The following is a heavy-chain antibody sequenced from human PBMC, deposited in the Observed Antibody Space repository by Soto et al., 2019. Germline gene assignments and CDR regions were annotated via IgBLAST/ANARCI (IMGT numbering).Heavy chain of an antibody. CDR1: GYSFTSYW. CDR3: ARPRRSGSYYMPPYYGMDV. J-gene: IGHJ6*02. V-gene: IGHV5-51*01. Sequence: LGESLKISCKGSGYSFTSYWIAWVRQMPGKGLEWMGIIYPGDSDTRYSPSFQGQVTISADKSISTAYLQWSSLKASDTAMYYCARPRRSGSYYMPPYYGMDVWGQGTTVTVSS. CDR2: IYPGDSDT. D-gene: IGHD3-10*01.